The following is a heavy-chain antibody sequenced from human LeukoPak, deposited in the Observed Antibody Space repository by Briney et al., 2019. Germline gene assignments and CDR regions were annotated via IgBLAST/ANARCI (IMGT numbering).Heavy chain of an antibody. Sequence: PSETLSLTCAVYGGSFSGYYWSWIRQPPGKGLEWIGEINHSGSTNYNPSLKSRVTISVDTSKNQFSLKLSSVTAADTAVYYCARVGVYDSSGLPRYWGQGTQVTVSS. CDR2: INHSGST. J-gene: IGHJ4*02. D-gene: IGHD3-22*01. V-gene: IGHV4-34*01. CDR1: GGSFSGYY. CDR3: ARVGVYDSSGLPRY.